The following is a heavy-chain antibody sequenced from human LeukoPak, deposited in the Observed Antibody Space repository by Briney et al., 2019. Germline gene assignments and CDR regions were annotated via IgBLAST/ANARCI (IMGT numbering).Heavy chain of an antibody. CDR1: GGSISSYY. J-gene: IGHJ2*01. V-gene: IGHV4-59*01. Sequence: SETLSLTCTVSGGSISSYYWSWIRQPPGKGLEWIGYIYYSGSTNYNPSLKSRVTISVDTSKNQFSLKLSSVTAADTAVYYRARGSNYYDSSGYPDWYFDLWGRGTLVTVSS. CDR3: ARGSNYYDSSGYPDWYFDL. D-gene: IGHD3-22*01. CDR2: IYYSGST.